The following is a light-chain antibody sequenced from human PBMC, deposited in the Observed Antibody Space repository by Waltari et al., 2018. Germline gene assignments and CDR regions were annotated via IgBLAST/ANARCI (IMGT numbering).Light chain of an antibody. CDR3: TTWDDSLNGVV. CDR1: SSNIVSNT. J-gene: IGLJ3*02. V-gene: IGLV1-44*01. CDR2: ANN. Sequence: QSVLTQPPSASGTPGQRVTISCSGSSSNIVSNTLNWYQQLPGTAPKLLISANNHRPSGVPDRVSGSKSGTSASLAISGLQSEDEADYYCTTWDDSLNGVVFGGGTKLTV.